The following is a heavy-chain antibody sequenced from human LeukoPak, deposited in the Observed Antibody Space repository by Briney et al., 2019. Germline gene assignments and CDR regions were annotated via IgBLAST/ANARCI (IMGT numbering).Heavy chain of an antibody. Sequence: KPSETLSLICTVSGGSISSSSYYWGWIRQPPGKGLERIGSIYYSGSIYYTPSLKSRVTISIDTSKNQFSLKLSSVTAADTAAYYCARYDYDFWSGYTNRQRNWCDPWGQGTLVTVSS. J-gene: IGHJ5*02. CDR2: IYYSGSI. CDR3: ARYDYDFWSGYTNRQRNWCDP. CDR1: GGSISSSSYY. V-gene: IGHV4-39*07. D-gene: IGHD3-3*01.